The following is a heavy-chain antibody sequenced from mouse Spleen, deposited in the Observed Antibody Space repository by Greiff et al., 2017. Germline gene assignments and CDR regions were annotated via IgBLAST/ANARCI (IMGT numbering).Heavy chain of an antibody. Sequence: QVQLKQSGAELVRPGASVTLSCKASGYTFTDYEMHWVKQTPVHGLEWIGAIDPETGGTAYNQKFKGKAILTADKSSSTAYMELRSLTSEDSAVYYCTRGDDYDVAYWGQGTLVTVSA. CDR3: TRGDDYDVAY. CDR2: IDPETGGT. J-gene: IGHJ3*01. V-gene: IGHV1-15*01. CDR1: GYTFTDYE. D-gene: IGHD2-4*01.